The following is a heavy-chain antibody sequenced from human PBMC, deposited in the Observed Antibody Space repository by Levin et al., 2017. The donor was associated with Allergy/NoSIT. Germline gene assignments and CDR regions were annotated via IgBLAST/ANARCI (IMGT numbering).Heavy chain of an antibody. V-gene: IGHV4-39*07. Sequence: SQTLSLTFTVSGGPIGSRSYYWGWVRQPPGKGLEWIGSIYYNGNTYYNPSLKSRVTISEDTSRDEFSLKLTSVTAADTAVYYCARDPGTEAGAGTDYWGQGILVTVSS. CDR2: IYYNGNT. CDR3: ARDPGTEAGAGTDY. J-gene: IGHJ4*02. CDR1: GGPIGSRSYY. D-gene: IGHD6-19*01.